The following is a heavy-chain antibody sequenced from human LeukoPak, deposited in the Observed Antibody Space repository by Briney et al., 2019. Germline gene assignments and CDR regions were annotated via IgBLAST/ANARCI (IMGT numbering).Heavy chain of an antibody. CDR2: IYYSGST. CDR3: ARAAYYYYMDV. CDR1: GVSISSYY. V-gene: IGHV4-59*01. Sequence: SETLSLTCTVSGVSISSYYWSWIRQPPGKGLEWIGYIYYSGSTNYNPSLKGRVTISVDTSKNQFSLKLSSVTAADTAVYYCARAAYYYYMDVWGKGTTVTVSS. J-gene: IGHJ6*03.